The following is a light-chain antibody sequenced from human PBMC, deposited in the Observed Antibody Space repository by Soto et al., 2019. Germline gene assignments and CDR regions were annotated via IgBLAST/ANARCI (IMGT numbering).Light chain of an antibody. CDR2: EVS. V-gene: IGLV2-14*01. Sequence: QSVLTQPASVSGSPGQSITISCTGTSSDVGGYNYVSCYQQHPGKAPKLMIYEVSNRPSGVSNRFSGSKSGNTASLTISGLQAEDEADYYCSSYAGSNNYVFGTGTKVTAL. CDR1: SSDVGGYNY. J-gene: IGLJ1*01. CDR3: SSYAGSNNYV.